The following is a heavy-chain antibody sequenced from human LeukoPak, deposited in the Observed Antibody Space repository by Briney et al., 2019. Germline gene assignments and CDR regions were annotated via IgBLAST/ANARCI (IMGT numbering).Heavy chain of an antibody. D-gene: IGHD6-19*01. J-gene: IGHJ4*02. CDR3: AREVSGWYPFDY. V-gene: IGHV1-2*02. CDR2: INPNSGGT. CDR1: GYTFTGYY. Sequence: ASVKVSCKASGYTFTGYYMHWVRQAPGQGLEWMGWINPNSGGTNYAQKFQGRVTMTRDTSNSTAYMELSRLRSDDTAVYYCAREVSGWYPFDYWGQGTLVTVSS.